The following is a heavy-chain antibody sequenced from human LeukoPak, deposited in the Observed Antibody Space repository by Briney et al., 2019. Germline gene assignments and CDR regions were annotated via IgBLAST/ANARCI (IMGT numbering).Heavy chain of an antibody. J-gene: IGHJ4*02. V-gene: IGHV3-48*03. CDR1: GFTFSSYE. CDR2: ISSSGSTI. CDR3: AGERGYFDY. D-gene: IGHD3-10*01. Sequence: GGSLRLSCAASGFTFSSYEMNWVRQAPGKGLEWVSYISSSGSTIYYADSVKGRFTISRDNAKNSLYLQMSSLRAEDTAVYYCAGERGYFDYWGQGTLVTVSS.